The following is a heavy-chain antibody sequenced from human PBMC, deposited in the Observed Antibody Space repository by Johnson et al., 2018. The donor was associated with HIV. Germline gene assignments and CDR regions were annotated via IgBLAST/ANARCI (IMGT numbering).Heavy chain of an antibody. CDR3: ARSGAGAAFDI. CDR1: GLTFSTSW. Sequence: VQLVESGGGVVQPGRSLRLTCAASGLTFSTSWMNWVRQAPGRGLEWVPGISWNSYNIDYADSVKGRFTISRDNSKNTLYLQMNSLRAEDTALYYCARSGAGAAFDIWGQGTMVTVSS. CDR2: ISWNSYNI. J-gene: IGHJ3*02. V-gene: IGHV3-9*01. D-gene: IGHD6-19*01.